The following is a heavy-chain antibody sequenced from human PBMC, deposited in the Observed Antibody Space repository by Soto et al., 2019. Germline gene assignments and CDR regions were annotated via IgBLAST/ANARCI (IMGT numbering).Heavy chain of an antibody. CDR2: ISYDGSNK. J-gene: IGHJ4*02. CDR1: GFTFSSYG. D-gene: IGHD3-9*01. CDR3: AKVESTTLTGYSLDFDY. Sequence: PGGSLILSCAASGFTFSSYGMHWVRQAPGKGLEWVAVISYDGSNKYYADSVKGRFTISRDNSKNTLYLQMNSLRAEDTAMYYCAKVESTTLTGYSLDFDYWGQGTLVTVSS. V-gene: IGHV3-30*18.